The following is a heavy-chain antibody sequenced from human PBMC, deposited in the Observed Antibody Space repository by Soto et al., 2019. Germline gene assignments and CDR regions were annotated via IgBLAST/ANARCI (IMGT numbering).Heavy chain of an antibody. J-gene: IGHJ5*02. CDR1: GGSISNYY. V-gene: IGHV4-59*01. D-gene: IGHD3-16*01. Sequence: SETLSLTCNVSGGSISNYYWTWVRQSPEKGLEWIGYMYYNGNINYNPSLKSRVTISIDTSKNQFSLTLKSVTAADTAVYYCASGGNWFDPWGQGVLVTV. CDR2: MYYNGNI. CDR3: ASGGNWFDP.